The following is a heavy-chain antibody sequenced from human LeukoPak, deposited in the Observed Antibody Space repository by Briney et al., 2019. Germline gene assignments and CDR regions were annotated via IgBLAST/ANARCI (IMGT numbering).Heavy chain of an antibody. Sequence: PGGSLRLSCAASGFTFSTYSMNWVRQAPGKGLEWVSAISGSGGSTYYADSVKGRFTISRDNSKNTLYLQMNSLRAEDTAVYYCAKGRWLRGFGGFDYWGQGTLVTVSS. D-gene: IGHD3-10*01. J-gene: IGHJ4*02. CDR1: GFTFSTYS. CDR2: ISGSGGST. CDR3: AKGRWLRGFGGFDY. V-gene: IGHV3-23*01.